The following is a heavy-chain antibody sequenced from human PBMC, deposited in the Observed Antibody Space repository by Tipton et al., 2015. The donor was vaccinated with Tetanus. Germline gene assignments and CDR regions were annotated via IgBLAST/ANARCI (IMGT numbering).Heavy chain of an antibody. CDR2: FSGSVDST. Sequence: SLRLSCAASGFTFRKYAMSWVRQAPGKGLEWVAGFSGSVDSTTYADSVKGRFTISRDPSENTLYPQMDSLRAEDTALYYCAKWTKCGDYDLGISFIGQWGQGTLVTVSS. CDR1: GFTFRKYA. D-gene: IGHD4-17*01. CDR3: AKWTKCGDYDLGISFIGQ. J-gene: IGHJ4*02. V-gene: IGHV3-23*01.